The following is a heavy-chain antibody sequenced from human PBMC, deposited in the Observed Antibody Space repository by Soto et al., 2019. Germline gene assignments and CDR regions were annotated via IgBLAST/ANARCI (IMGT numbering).Heavy chain of an antibody. Sequence: PGESLKISCKGSGYSFAGYWITWVRQKPGKGLEWMGRIDPSDSQTYYSPSFRGHVTISVTKSITTVFLQWSSLRASDTAMYYCARLFPPIRLGELFGWFDPWGQGTLVTVSS. J-gene: IGHJ5*02. CDR1: GYSFAGYW. CDR2: IDPSDSQT. V-gene: IGHV5-10-1*01. D-gene: IGHD3-16*01. CDR3: ARLFPPIRLGELFGWFDP.